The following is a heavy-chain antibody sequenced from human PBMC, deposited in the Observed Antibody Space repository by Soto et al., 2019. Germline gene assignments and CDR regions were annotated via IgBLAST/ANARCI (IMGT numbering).Heavy chain of an antibody. D-gene: IGHD6-13*01. J-gene: IGHJ4*02. CDR2: IYYSGST. Sequence: PSETLSLTCTVSGGSISSGDYYWSWIRQPPGKGLEWIGYIYYSGSTYYNPSLKSRVTISVDTSKNQCSLKLSSVTAADTAVYYCAGDYEWDSSSWPFGYWGQGTLVTVSS. V-gene: IGHV4-30-4*01. CDR1: GGSISSGDYY. CDR3: AGDYEWDSSSWPFGY.